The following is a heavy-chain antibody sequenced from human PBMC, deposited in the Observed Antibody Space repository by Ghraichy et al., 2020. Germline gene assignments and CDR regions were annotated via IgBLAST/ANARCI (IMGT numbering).Heavy chain of an antibody. CDR3: VRGGGDYIVAFDI. CDR1: GGSISSYY. J-gene: IGHJ3*02. Sequence: SETLSLTCTVSGGSISSYYWSWIRQPPGKGLEWIGYIYTSGSTNYNPSLKSRVTISVDTSKNQFSLKLSSVTAADTAVYYCVRGGGDYIVAFDIWGQGTMVTVSS. D-gene: IGHD4-17*01. V-gene: IGHV4-4*09. CDR2: IYTSGST.